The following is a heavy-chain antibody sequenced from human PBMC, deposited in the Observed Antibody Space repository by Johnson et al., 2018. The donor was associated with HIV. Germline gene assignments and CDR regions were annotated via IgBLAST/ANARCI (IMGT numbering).Heavy chain of an antibody. CDR1: GFKFHEYA. CDR2: ISWNSGSV. D-gene: IGHD3-22*01. J-gene: IGHJ3*02. Sequence: VQLVESGGGLVQPGGSLRLSCAASGFKFHEYAMHWVRQAPGKGLEWVSLISWNSGSVDYADSVKGRFTISSDNAKNSLYLQMNSLRDEDTALYYCAKGWNYYWSAFHIWGQGTMVTVSS. V-gene: IGHV3-9*01. CDR3: AKGWNYYWSAFHI.